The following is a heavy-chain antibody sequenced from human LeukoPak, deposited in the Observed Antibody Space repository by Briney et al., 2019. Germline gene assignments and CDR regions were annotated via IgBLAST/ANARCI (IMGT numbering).Heavy chain of an antibody. CDR2: IYYSGST. CDR1: GGSISSYY. D-gene: IGHD3-22*01. CDR3: ARDGRGDMYYYDSSGSAGNAFDI. V-gene: IGHV4-59*01. J-gene: IGHJ3*02. Sequence: PSETLSLTCTVSGGSISSYYWSWIRQPPGKGLEWIGYIYYSGSTNYNPSLKSRVTISVDTSKNQFSLKLSSVTAADTAVYYCARDGRGDMYYYDSSGSAGNAFDIWGQGTMVTVSS.